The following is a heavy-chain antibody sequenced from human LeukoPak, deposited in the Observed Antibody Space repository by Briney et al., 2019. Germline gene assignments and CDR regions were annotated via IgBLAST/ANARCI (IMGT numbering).Heavy chain of an antibody. CDR1: GYSISSGYY. D-gene: IGHD2-15*01. CDR2: IYHSGST. CDR3: ARDPSCSGGSCYPPLNWFDP. V-gene: IGHV4-38-2*02. J-gene: IGHJ5*02. Sequence: PSETLSLTCAVSGYSISSGYYWGWIRPPPGKGVEWIGSIYHSGSTYYKPSLKRRVTISVDTSKNQFSLKLSSVTAADTAVYYCARDPSCSGGSCYPPLNWFDPWGQGTLVTVSS.